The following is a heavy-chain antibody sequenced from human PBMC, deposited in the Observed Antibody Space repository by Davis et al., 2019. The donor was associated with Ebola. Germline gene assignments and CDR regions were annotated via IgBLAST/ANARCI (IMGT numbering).Heavy chain of an antibody. CDR2: IYYSGST. V-gene: IGHV4-59*01. CDR3: ARETLIGSSTSFYYYYGMDV. Sequence: SETLSLTCTVSGGSISSYYWSWIRQPPGKGLEWIGYIYYSGSTNYNPSLKSRVTISVDTSKNQFSLKLSSVIAADTAVYYCARETLIGSSTSFYYYYGMDVWGQGTTVTVSS. D-gene: IGHD2-2*01. J-gene: IGHJ6*02. CDR1: GGSISSYY.